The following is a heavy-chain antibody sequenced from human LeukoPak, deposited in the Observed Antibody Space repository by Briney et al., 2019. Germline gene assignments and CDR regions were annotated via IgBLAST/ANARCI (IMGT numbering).Heavy chain of an antibody. J-gene: IGHJ6*03. V-gene: IGHV1-69*05. CDR1: GYTFTAQY. Sequence: ASVKVSCKASGYTFTAQYMHRVRQAPGQGLEWMGRIIPMFGTTNYAQNFQGRVTITTDESTSTAYMEVSSLRIEDTAVYYCASVTVTTWAPDGHMDVWGKGTTVTVSS. CDR2: IIPMFGTT. D-gene: IGHD4-11*01. CDR3: ASVTVTTWAPDGHMDV.